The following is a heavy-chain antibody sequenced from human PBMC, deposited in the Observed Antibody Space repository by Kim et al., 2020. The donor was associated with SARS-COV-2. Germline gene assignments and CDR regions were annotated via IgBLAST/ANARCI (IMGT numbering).Heavy chain of an antibody. CDR1: GFTFSSYA. CDR3: AKVGSPLAPHYYGMGV. V-gene: IGHV3-23*01. D-gene: IGHD2-15*01. J-gene: IGHJ6*02. Sequence: GGSLRLSCAASGFTFSSYAMSWVRQAPGKGLEWVSAISGSGGSTYYADSVKGRFTISRDNSKNTLYLQMNSLRAEDTAVYYCAKVGSPLAPHYYGMGVWGQGTTVTVSS. CDR2: ISGSGGST.